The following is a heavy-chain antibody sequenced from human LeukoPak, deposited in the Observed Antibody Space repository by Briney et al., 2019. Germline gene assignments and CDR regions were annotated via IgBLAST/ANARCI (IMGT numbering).Heavy chain of an antibody. CDR3: ARDWDIVVVPAVHYYMDV. D-gene: IGHD2-2*01. V-gene: IGHV3-21*01. J-gene: IGHJ6*03. CDR1: GFTFSSYS. CDR2: ISSSSSYT. Sequence: TGGSLRLSCAASGFTFSSYSMNWVRQAPGKGLEWVSSISSSSSYTYYADSVKGRFTISRDNAKNSLYLQMNSLRAEDTAVYYCARDWDIVVVPAVHYYMDVWGKGTTVTVSS.